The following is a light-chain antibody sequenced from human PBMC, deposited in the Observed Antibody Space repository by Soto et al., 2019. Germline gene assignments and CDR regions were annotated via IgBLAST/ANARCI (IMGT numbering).Light chain of an antibody. CDR1: QTVSSY. CDR2: DVS. CDR3: QQRSTSIT. V-gene: IGKV3-11*01. Sequence: IVLTQSPATLSLWPGETAILSCRASQTVSSYLSWYQHKPGQAPRLLIFDVSKRTPGIPARFSGCGSGTDFTLTISSLEPEDFAVYYCQQRSTSITFGQGTRLEIE. J-gene: IGKJ5*01.